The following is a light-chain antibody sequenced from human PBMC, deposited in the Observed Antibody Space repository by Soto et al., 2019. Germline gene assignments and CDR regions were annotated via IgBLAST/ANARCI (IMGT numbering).Light chain of an antibody. CDR3: QSYDSSLKNSGV. CDR2: GNT. CDR1: SSNIGADFG. J-gene: IGLJ2*01. Sequence: QPVLTQPPSVSGAPGQRVTISCTGNSSNIGADFGVHWYQQLPGTGPKVLIYGNTNRPSGVPLRFSGSKSGTSASLTITGLQIDDEGDYYCQSYDSSLKNSGVFGGWTKLTVL. V-gene: IGLV1-40*01.